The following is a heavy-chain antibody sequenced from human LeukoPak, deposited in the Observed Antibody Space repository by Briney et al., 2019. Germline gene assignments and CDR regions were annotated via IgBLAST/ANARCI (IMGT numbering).Heavy chain of an antibody. Sequence: PGGSLRLSCAASGFTFSSYGMRWVRQAPGKGLEWVAFIRYDGSNKYYADSVKGRFTISRDNSKNTLYLQMNSLRAEDTAVYYCAKDPAGYSSGWNGGYYYMDVWGKGTTVTVSS. CDR3: AKDPAGYSSGWNGGYYYMDV. CDR1: GFTFSSYG. D-gene: IGHD6-19*01. V-gene: IGHV3-30*02. J-gene: IGHJ6*03. CDR2: IRYDGSNK.